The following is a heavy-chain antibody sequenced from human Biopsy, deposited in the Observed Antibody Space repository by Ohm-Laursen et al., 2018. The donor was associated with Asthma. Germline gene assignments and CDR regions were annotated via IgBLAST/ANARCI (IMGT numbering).Heavy chain of an antibody. J-gene: IGHJ4*02. CDR3: ARAPYSDAIDS. CDR1: GYTFTGYY. CDR2: ISLNTGDA. V-gene: IGHV1-2*04. D-gene: IGHD1-26*01. Sequence: ASVKVSCKASGYTFTGYYIHWVRQAPGQGLEWMGWISLNTGDANLAQKFRGWVTMTRDTSISTAYLVLSGLKSHDTAVYYCARAPYSDAIDSWGQGTLVAVSS.